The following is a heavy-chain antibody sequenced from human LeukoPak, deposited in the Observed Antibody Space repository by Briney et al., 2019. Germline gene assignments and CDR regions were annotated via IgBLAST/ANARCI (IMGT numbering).Heavy chain of an antibody. CDR3: ARDGGYYDFCSGINGDDALDI. J-gene: IGHJ3*02. D-gene: IGHD3-3*01. V-gene: IGHV4-61*02. CDR1: GGSISSGSYY. Sequence: PSQTLSLTCTVSGGSISSGSYYYNWIRQPAGEGLEWIGRIYTSGSTNYNPSLKSRVSISGDTSKNQFPLKLSSVTAADTAVYYCARDGGYYDFCSGINGDDALDISGQGTMVTVSS. CDR2: IYTSGST.